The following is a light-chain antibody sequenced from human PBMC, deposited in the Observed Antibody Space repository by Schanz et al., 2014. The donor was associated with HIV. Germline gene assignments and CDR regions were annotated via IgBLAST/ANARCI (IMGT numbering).Light chain of an antibody. V-gene: IGLV2-14*03. CDR1: SSDVGGYNY. CDR2: DVY. J-gene: IGLJ2*01. CDR3: SSYAGSKNLVV. Sequence: QSALTQPASVSGSPGQSITISCTGTSSDVGGYNYVSWYQQHPGKAPTLIIYDVYNRPSGVSSRFSASKSGNTASLTISGLQAEDEGDYYCSSYAGSKNLVVFGGGTKLTVL.